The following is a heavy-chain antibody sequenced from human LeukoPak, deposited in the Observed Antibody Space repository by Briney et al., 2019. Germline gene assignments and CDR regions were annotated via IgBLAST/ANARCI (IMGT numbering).Heavy chain of an antibody. Sequence: ASVNVSCKASGYTFTSYGISWVRQAPGQGLEWMGWISAYNGYTNYAQRLQGRVTMTTDTSTSTAYMELRSLRSDDTAVYYCARWASGFQFDYWGQGTLVTVSS. D-gene: IGHD1-26*01. CDR2: ISAYNGYT. J-gene: IGHJ4*02. V-gene: IGHV1-18*01. CDR1: GYTFTSYG. CDR3: ARWASGFQFDY.